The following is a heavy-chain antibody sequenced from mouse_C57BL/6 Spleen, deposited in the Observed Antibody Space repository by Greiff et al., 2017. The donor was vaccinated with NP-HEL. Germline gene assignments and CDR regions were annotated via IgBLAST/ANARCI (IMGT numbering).Heavy chain of an antibody. V-gene: IGHV1-82*01. CDR2: IYPGDGDT. CDR3: ARNLYAMDY. CDR1: GYAFSSSW. Sequence: QVQLQQSGPELVKPGASVKISCKASGYAFSSSWMNWVKQRPGQGLEWIGRIYPGDGDTNYIGKFKGKATLTAAKSSSTAYMQLSSLSSEDSAVYFCARNLYAMDYWGQGTSVTVSS. J-gene: IGHJ4*01.